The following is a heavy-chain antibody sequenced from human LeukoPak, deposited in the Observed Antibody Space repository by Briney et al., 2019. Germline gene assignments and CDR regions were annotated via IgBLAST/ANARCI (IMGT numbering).Heavy chain of an antibody. CDR2: ISTSSSYI. J-gene: IGHJ4*02. V-gene: IGHV3-21*01. CDR3: TRAILGLNDY. CDR1: GFTFSSYS. D-gene: IGHD3/OR15-3a*01. Sequence: GGSLRLSCAGSGFTFSSYSMSWVRQAPGKGLEWVSSISTSSSYIYYADSVKGRFTISRDNAKNTLFLQMNSLRAEDTAVYYCTRAILGLNDYWGQGTLVTLSS.